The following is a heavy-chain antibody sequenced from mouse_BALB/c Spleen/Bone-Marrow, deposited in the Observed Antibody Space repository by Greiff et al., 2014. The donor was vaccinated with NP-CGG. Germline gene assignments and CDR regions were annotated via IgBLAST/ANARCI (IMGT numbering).Heavy chain of an antibody. D-gene: IGHD2-14*01. CDR2: IYPGDGST. Sequence: VKLMESGPELVKPGASVKMSCKASGYTFTSYFIHWVKQRPGQGLEWIGWIYPGDGSTKYNEKFKGETTLTADKSSSTAYMLLSSLTSEDSAIFFCAYYRYDEYFDVWGAGTTVTVSS. J-gene: IGHJ1*01. CDR1: GYTFTSYF. V-gene: IGHV1S56*01. CDR3: AYYRYDEYFDV.